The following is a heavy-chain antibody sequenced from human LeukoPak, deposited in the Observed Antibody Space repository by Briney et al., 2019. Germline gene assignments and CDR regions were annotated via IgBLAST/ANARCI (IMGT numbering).Heavy chain of an antibody. J-gene: IGHJ3*02. CDR3: ARDGTIVARAFDI. V-gene: IGHV4-39*02. CDR2: IYYSGSA. Sequence: PSETLSLTCTVSGGSISSSSYYWGWIRQPPGKGLEWIVSIYYSGSAYYNPSLKSRVTISVDTSKNQFSLKLSSVTAADTAVYYCARDGTIVARAFDIWGQGTMVTVSS. D-gene: IGHD5-12*01. CDR1: GGSISSSSYY.